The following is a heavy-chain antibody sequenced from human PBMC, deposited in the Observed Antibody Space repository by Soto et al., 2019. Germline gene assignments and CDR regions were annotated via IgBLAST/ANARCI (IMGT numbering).Heavy chain of an antibody. Sequence: ETLSLTCTVSGGSISSYYWSWIRQPPGKGLEWIGYIYYSGSTNYNPSLKSRVTISVGTSKNQFSLKLSSVTAADTAVYYCARHYSSSLKWFDPWGQGTLVTVSS. CDR3: ARHYSSSLKWFDP. CDR1: GGSISSYY. J-gene: IGHJ5*02. CDR2: IYYSGST. D-gene: IGHD6-13*01. V-gene: IGHV4-59*01.